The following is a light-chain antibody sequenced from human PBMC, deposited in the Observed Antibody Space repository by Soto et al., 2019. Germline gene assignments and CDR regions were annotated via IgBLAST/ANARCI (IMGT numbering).Light chain of an antibody. J-gene: IGKJ2*01. CDR2: AAS. V-gene: IGKV1-9*01. Sequence: QLTQSPSSLSASVGDRVIITCRASQSVSRSLNWYQQKAGQAPKLLIYAASTLHSGVPSRFSGSGSGTEFTLTISSLQPDDFATYYCQQYNSYSHTFGQGTKVEIK. CDR1: QSVSRS. CDR3: QQYNSYSHT.